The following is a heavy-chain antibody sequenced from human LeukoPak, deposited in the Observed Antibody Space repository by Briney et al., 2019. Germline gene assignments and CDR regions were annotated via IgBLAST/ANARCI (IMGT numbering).Heavy chain of an antibody. Sequence: GGSLRLSCAASGFTFSSYEMNGVRQAPGKGLEWVSYISSSGSTIYYADSLKGRFTISRDNAKNSLYLQMNSLRAEDTAVYYCARNYYDSSGYYFAGALGSRYYYMDVWGKGTTVTISS. CDR1: GFTFSSYE. J-gene: IGHJ6*03. D-gene: IGHD3-22*01. CDR2: ISSSGSTI. V-gene: IGHV3-48*03. CDR3: ARNYYDSSGYYFAGALGSRYYYMDV.